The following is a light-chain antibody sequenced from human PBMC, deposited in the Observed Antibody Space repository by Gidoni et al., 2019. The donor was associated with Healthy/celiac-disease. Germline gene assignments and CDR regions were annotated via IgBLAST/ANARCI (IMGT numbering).Light chain of an antibody. V-gene: IGKV3-11*01. CDR2: DAS. CDR1: QSVSSQ. J-gene: IGKJ4*01. Sequence: EIVLTPSPATLSLPPGARATLSCRASQSVSSQLTWYQQKPGQAPRLLIYDASHRATGIPVRFSGSGSGTDFTLTISSLEPEDFAVYYGQQRGNWPLTFGGGTKVEI. CDR3: QQRGNWPLT.